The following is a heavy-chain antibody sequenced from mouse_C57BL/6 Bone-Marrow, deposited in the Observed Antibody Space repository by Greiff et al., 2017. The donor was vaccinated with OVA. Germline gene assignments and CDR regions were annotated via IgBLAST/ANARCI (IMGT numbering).Heavy chain of an antibody. Sequence: VQLRQSGPELVKPGASVKISCKASGYAFSSSWMNWVKQRPGKGLEWIGRIYPGDGDTNYNGKFKGKATLTAYKSSSTAYRQLSSLTSEDSAVYFCAILEAMDYWGQGTSVTVSS. D-gene: IGHD4-1*01. J-gene: IGHJ4*01. CDR1: GYAFSSSW. CDR3: AILEAMDY. V-gene: IGHV1-82*01. CDR2: IYPGDGDT.